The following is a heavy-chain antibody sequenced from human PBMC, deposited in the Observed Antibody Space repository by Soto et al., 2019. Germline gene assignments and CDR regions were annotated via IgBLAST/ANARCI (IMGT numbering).Heavy chain of an antibody. CDR3: ARLGERYYGSGSQNDRHRYFDY. CDR2: IYYSGST. Sequence: SETLSLTCTVSGGSISSYYWSWIRQPPGKGLEWIGYIYYSGSTNYNPSLKSRVTISVDTSKNQFSLKLSSVTAADTAVYYCARLGERYYGSGSQNDRHRYFDYWGQGTLVTVSS. V-gene: IGHV4-59*08. D-gene: IGHD3-10*01. CDR1: GGSISSYY. J-gene: IGHJ4*02.